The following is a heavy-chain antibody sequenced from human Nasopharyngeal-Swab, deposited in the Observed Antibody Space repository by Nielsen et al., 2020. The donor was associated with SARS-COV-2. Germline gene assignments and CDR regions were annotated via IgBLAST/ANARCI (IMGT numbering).Heavy chain of an antibody. CDR2: IYYTGST. V-gene: IGHV4-59*01. Sequence: SETLSLTCTISGDSFNSYYWSWIRQPPGKGLEWIGYIYYTGSTNYNPSLKSRVTISVDTSKNQFSLKLSSVTAADTAVYYCARDVDGDSPSYNWFDPWGQGTLVTVSS. CDR1: GDSFNSYY. CDR3: ARDVDGDSPSYNWFDP. D-gene: IGHD4-17*01. J-gene: IGHJ5*02.